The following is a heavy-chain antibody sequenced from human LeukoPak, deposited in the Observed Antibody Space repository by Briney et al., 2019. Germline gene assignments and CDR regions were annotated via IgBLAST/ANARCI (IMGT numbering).Heavy chain of an antibody. CDR1: GFIFSSYS. CDR2: ISSRSDTI. CDR3: ARPHCSGATCYSRYFDD. D-gene: IGHD2-15*01. J-gene: IGHJ4*02. V-gene: IGHV3-48*01. Sequence: GGSLRLSCAASGFIFSSYSMTWVRQAPGKGLEWVSYISSRSDTIYYADSVEGRFTISRDNAKNSLYLQMNSLRAEDTAVYYCARPHCSGATCYSRYFDDWGQGTLVTVSS.